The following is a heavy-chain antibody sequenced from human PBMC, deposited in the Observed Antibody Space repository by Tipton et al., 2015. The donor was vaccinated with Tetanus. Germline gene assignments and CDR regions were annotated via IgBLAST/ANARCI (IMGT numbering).Heavy chain of an antibody. Sequence: TLSLTCTVSGGSISTYHWNWIRQPPGKELEWIGSIYYSGSTYYNPSLKSRVTISVDTSKNQFSLRLSSVTAADTAVYYCARRQTYCTNGFCPFENWGQGTLVTVSS. D-gene: IGHD2-8*01. CDR2: IYYSGST. V-gene: IGHV4-59*05. CDR1: GGSISTYH. CDR3: ARRQTYCTNGFCPFEN. J-gene: IGHJ4*02.